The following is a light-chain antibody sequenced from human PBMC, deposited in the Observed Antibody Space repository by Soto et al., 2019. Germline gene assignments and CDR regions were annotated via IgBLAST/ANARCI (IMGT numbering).Light chain of an antibody. V-gene: IGKV1-5*01. CDR3: QQYNNWSGLT. Sequence: DIQMTQSPSTLSASVGDRVAITCWASQSISRWLAWYQQRPGKAPNLLIYDACSLESGFRSRFRGSVFGTEFTLTLNSLRRDDLANDYCQQYNNWSGLTCGGGTRVEI. J-gene: IGKJ4*02. CDR1: QSISRW. CDR2: DAC.